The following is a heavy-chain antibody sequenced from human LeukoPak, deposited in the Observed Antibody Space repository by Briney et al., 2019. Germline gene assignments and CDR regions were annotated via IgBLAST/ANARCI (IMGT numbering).Heavy chain of an antibody. CDR2: IRYFGSKK. J-gene: IGHJ1*01. CDR3: AQVHDYYGTGSYRVHS. V-gene: IGHV3-30*02. Sequence: GGSLRVSCAASGSTFSSHGMHWVRQAPGKGLDWVAFIRYFGSKKFYADSVKGRFTISRDNSKNTLDLQMNSLRTDYTAVYYCAQVHDYYGTGSYRVHSWGQGNLVTVSS. D-gene: IGHD3-10*01. CDR1: GSTFSSHG.